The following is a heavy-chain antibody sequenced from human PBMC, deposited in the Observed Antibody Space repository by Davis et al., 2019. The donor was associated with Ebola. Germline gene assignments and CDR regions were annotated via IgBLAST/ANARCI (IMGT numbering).Heavy chain of an antibody. Sequence: GESLKISCAASGFTFSSYGMHWVRQAPGKGLEWVAVISYDGSNKYYADSVKGRFMVSRDNSKNTLFLQMNSLRVEDTAVYYCAGGDFWSAQFDFWGQGTLVTVSS. D-gene: IGHD3-3*01. CDR1: GFTFSSYG. CDR3: AGGDFWSAQFDF. J-gene: IGHJ4*02. CDR2: ISYDGSNK. V-gene: IGHV3-30*03.